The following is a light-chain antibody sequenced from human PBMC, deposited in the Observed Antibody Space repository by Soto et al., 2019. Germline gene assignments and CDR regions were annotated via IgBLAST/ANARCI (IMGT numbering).Light chain of an antibody. J-gene: IGLJ2*01. V-gene: IGLV3-1*01. CDR2: QDT. Sequence: SYELTQPPSVSVSPGKTASITCSGDKLGDKYACWYQQKPGQSPVLVIYQDTKRPSGIPERFSGSNSGNTATLTISGTQAMDEADYYCQAWDNSPHVVFGGGTKLTVL. CDR1: KLGDKY. CDR3: QAWDNSPHVV.